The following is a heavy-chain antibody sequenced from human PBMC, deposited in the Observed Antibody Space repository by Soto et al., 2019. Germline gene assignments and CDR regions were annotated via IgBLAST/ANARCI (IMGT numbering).Heavy chain of an antibody. D-gene: IGHD4-17*01. CDR3: AKDFTPWFGDYFYYYYGMDV. CDR1: GFTSSSYG. Sequence: PGGSLRLSCAAAGFTSSSYGMHWVRQGPGTGLECVAVMSYDGSKYYADTVKGRFTISRDNSKNTLYLQINSLRPEDTAVYYCAKDFTPWFGDYFYYYYGMDVRGQGTTVTV. CDR2: MSYDGSK. J-gene: IGHJ6*02. V-gene: IGHV3-30*18.